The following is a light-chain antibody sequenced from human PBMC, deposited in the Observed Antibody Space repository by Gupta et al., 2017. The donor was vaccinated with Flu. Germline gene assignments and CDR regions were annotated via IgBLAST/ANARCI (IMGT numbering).Light chain of an antibody. CDR3: SSYSSSSTLFV. Sequence: SALTQPASVSGSPGPSITISCTGTSSDVGGYNYVSWYQQHPGIAPKLMIYEVSNRPSGVANRFTGSKSGNTASLTIAGLQAEDESDYYCSSYSSSSTLFVFGTGTKVTVL. V-gene: IGLV2-14*01. CDR2: EVS. CDR1: SSDVGGYNY. J-gene: IGLJ1*01.